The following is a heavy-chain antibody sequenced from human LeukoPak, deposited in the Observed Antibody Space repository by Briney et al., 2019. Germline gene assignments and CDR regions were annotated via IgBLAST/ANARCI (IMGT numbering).Heavy chain of an antibody. CDR3: ASDSSGYFGP. CDR2: ISSSGDSM. Sequence: PGGSLRLSCAASGFTFSDYYMNWLRQAPGKGLEWLSYISSSGDSMYYADSVKGRFTISRDNAKNPVFLQMDSLRADDTAVYYCASDSSGYFGPWGQGTLVTVSS. D-gene: IGHD3-22*01. CDR1: GFTFSDYY. J-gene: IGHJ5*02. V-gene: IGHV3-11*01.